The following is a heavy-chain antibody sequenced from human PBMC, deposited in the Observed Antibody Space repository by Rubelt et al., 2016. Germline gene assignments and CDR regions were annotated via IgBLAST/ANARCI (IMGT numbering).Heavy chain of an antibody. Sequence: EVQLLESGGGLVQPGGSLRLSCAASGFTFSSYAMSWVRQAPGKGLEWVSAISGSGGSTYYADSVKGRFTISRDNSKNTLYLQMNSLRAEDTAVYYCARGRPGGFLEWLLLFDYWGQGTLVTVSS. J-gene: IGHJ4*02. CDR1: GFTFSSYA. CDR2: ISGSGGST. CDR3: ARGRPGGFLEWLLLFDY. V-gene: IGHV3-23*01. D-gene: IGHD3-3*01.